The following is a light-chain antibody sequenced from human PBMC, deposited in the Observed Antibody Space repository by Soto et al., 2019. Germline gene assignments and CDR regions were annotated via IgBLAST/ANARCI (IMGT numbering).Light chain of an antibody. CDR2: GDS. CDR1: QIVNSDY. J-gene: IGKJ1*01. CDR3: QQYVNSPGT. V-gene: IGKV3-20*01. Sequence: EIVLTQSPGTLSLSPGERATLSCGASQIVNSDYFAWFQLKPGQAPRLLIYGDSRRATGIPDRFSGSGSGTDFTLTINRLEPEDFAMYYCQQYVNSPGTFGQGSRIEIK.